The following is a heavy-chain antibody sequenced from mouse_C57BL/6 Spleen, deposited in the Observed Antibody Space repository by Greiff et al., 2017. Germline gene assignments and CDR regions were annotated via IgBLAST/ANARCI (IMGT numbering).Heavy chain of an antibody. V-gene: IGHV5-9*01. CDR1: GFTFSSYT. Sequence: EVKLMESGGGLVKPGGSLKLSCAASGFTFSSYTMSWVRQTPEKRLEWVATISGGGGNTYYPDSVKGRFTISRDNAKNTLYLQMSSLRSEDTALYYCARHGSSSAWFAYWGQGTLVTVSA. CDR3: ARHGSSSAWFAY. CDR2: ISGGGGNT. D-gene: IGHD1-1*01. J-gene: IGHJ3*01.